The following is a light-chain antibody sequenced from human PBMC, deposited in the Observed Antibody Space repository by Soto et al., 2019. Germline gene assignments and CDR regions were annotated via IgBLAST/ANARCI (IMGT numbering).Light chain of an antibody. CDR2: AAS. CDR1: QSIRTY. J-gene: IGKJ3*01. CDR3: QQSYSNPRA. Sequence: DIQMTQSPSSLSASVGDRVTISCRTSQSIRTYLHWYQQKPGKAPKLLIYAASSLQSGVPSRFSGSGFGTDFTLTISSLQAEDFATYYCQQSYSNPRAFGPGTKVDI. V-gene: IGKV1-39*01.